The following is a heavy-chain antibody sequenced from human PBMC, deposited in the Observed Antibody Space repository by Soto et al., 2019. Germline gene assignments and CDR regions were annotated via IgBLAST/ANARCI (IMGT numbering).Heavy chain of an antibody. V-gene: IGHV3-30*18. J-gene: IGHJ6*02. Sequence: GSLRLSCAASGFAFSSYGIHWVRQAPGKGLEWVAVLSSDGDTKYYADSVKGRFTISRDNSKNTLYLQMNSLRAEDTAVYYCAKDVVLGKYYYYYYGVDVWGQGTTVTVSS. CDR1: GFAFSSYG. CDR3: AKDVVLGKYYYYYYGVDV. D-gene: IGHD2-15*01. CDR2: LSSDGDTK.